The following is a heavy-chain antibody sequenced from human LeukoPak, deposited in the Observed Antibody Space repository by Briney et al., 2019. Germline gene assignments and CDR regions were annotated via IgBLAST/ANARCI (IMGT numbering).Heavy chain of an antibody. CDR1: GYRFTNYW. J-gene: IGHJ4*02. V-gene: IGHV5-51*01. CDR3: ARHGYGDSDDFHY. D-gene: IGHD4-17*01. CDR2: IYPGDSDT. Sequence: GESLKISCKGSGYRFTNYWIGWVRQMPGKGLEWMGIIYPGDSDTRYSPSFQGQVTISADKSISTAYLQWSSLKASDTAMYYCARHGYGDSDDFHYWGQGTLVTVSS.